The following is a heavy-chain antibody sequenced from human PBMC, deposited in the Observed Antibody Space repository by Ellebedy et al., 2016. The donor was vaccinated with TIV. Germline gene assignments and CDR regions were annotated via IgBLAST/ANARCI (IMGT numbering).Heavy chain of an antibody. J-gene: IGHJ3*02. CDR1: GYTFTSYA. D-gene: IGHD6-13*01. Sequence: SVKVSCXASGYTFTSYAISWVRQAPGQGLEWMGGIIPIFGTANYAQKFQGRVTITADESTSTAYMELSSLRSEDTAVYYCATPSPPDSSWYGPGAFDIWGQGTMVTVSS. V-gene: IGHV1-69*13. CDR2: IIPIFGTA. CDR3: ATPSPPDSSWYGPGAFDI.